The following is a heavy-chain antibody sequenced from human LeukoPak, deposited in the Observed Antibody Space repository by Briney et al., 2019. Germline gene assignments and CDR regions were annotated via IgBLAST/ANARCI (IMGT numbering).Heavy chain of an antibody. D-gene: IGHD3-3*01. V-gene: IGHV4-38-2*02. CDR1: GDSISSGNY. CDR2: IFHTGST. J-gene: IGHJ3*02. CDR3: ARNEADFWSGLLFDI. Sequence: PSETLSLTCTVSGDSISSGNYWGWIRQPPGKGLEWIGSIFHTGSTYYNLSLKSRVTISVDTSKNQFSLKLSSVTAADTAVYYCARNEADFWSGLLFDIWGQGTMVTVSS.